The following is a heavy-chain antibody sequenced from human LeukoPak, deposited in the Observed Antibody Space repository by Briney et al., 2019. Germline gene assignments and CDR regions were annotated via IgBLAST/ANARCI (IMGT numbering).Heavy chain of an antibody. CDR2: ISGSGGDT. J-gene: IGHJ4*02. D-gene: IGHD6-19*01. V-gene: IGHV3-23*01. Sequence: GGSLRLSCAASGFTFRSYAIYWVRQAPGKGLEWDSGISGSGGDTYFADSVKGRFTISRDNSKNTVFLQMDSLRAEDTAVYYCAKTTAGYSSGRYPGWPVDYWGQGTLVTVSS. CDR3: AKTTAGYSSGRYPGWPVDY. CDR1: GFTFRSYA.